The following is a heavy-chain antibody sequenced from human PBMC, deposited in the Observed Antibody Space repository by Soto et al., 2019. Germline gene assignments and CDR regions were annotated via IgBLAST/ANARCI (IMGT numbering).Heavy chain of an antibody. CDR1: GFSFNAYV. CDR2: ILYDGSKE. V-gene: IGHV3-30*18. D-gene: IGHD2-21*01. CDR3: AKGLALMADH. J-gene: IGHJ4*02. Sequence: GGSLRLSCTDSGFSFNAYVMDWVRQSPGKGLEWVARILYDGSKEYYADPVKGRFTISRDNSKNTLYLQMDRLRVEDTAVYFCAKGLALMADHWGQGTPVTVSS.